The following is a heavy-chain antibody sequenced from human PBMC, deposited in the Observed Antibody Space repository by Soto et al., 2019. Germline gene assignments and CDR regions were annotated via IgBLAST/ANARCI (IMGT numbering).Heavy chain of an antibody. CDR2: INPSGGST. V-gene: IGHV1-46*03. D-gene: IGHD1-7*01. CDR3: AFVSNWNYPLDP. Sequence: ASVKVSCKASGYTFTSYYMHWVRQAPGQGLEWMGIINPSGGSTSYAQKFQGRVTMTRDTSTSTVYMELSSLRSEDTAVYYCAFVSNWNYPLDPWGQGTLVTVSS. CDR1: GYTFTSYY. J-gene: IGHJ5*02.